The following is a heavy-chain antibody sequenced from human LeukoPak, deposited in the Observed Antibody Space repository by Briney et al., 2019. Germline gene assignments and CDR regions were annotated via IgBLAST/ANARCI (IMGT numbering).Heavy chain of an antibody. Sequence: TSETLSLTCTVSGGSISSDNYYWSWIRQPAGKGLEWIGRIYASGSTNYNPSFKSRVTISVDTSKNQFSLWLSSVTAADTAVYYCARDHPTPNAGYMDVWGKGTTVTVSS. J-gene: IGHJ6*03. V-gene: IGHV4-61*02. D-gene: IGHD2-8*01. CDR1: GGSISSDNYY. CDR3: ARDHPTPNAGYMDV. CDR2: IYASGST.